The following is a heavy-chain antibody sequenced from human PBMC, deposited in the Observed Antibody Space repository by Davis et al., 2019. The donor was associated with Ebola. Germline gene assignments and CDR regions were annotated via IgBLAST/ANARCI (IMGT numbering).Heavy chain of an antibody. V-gene: IGHV1-69*02. D-gene: IGHD1-7*01. CDR2: IIPFLAIA. J-gene: IGHJ6*04. Sequence: AASVKVSCKASGGTFSSYTLSWVRQAPGQGLEWMGRIIPFLAIANYAQKFQGRVTMTRNTSISTAYMELSSLRSEDTAVYYCARGHSPVRSYNWNSYRPYYYYGMDVWGKGTTVTVSS. CDR3: ARGHSPVRSYNWNSYRPYYYYGMDV. CDR1: GGTFSSYT.